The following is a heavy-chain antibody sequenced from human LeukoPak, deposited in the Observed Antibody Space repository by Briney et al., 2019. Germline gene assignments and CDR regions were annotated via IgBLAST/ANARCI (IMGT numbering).Heavy chain of an antibody. CDR2: IYYSGST. V-gene: IGHV4-39*01. CDR3: ARGRDSSGYYPDAFDI. CDR1: GGSISSSSYY. Sequence: SETLSLTCTVSGGSISSSSYYWGWIRQPPGKGLEWIGSIYYSGSTYYNPSLKSRVTISVDTSKNQFSLKLSSVTAADTAVYYCARGRDSSGYYPDAFDIWGQGTMVTVSS. D-gene: IGHD3-22*01. J-gene: IGHJ3*02.